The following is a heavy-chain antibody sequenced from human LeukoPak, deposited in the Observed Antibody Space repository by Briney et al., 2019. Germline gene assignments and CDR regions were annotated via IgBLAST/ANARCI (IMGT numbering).Heavy chain of an antibody. CDR3: ARAQQLAYCGGDCYPAN. V-gene: IGHV4-61*02. CDR1: GGSISSGGYY. J-gene: IGHJ4*02. D-gene: IGHD2-21*02. Sequence: SQTLSLTCTVSGGSISSGGYYWSWIRQPPGKGLTWIGRIYTSGSTDYDPSLKSRVTISLETSRNQISLNLSSVTAADTAVYFCARAQQLAYCGGDCYPANWGQGTLVTVSS. CDR2: IYTSGST.